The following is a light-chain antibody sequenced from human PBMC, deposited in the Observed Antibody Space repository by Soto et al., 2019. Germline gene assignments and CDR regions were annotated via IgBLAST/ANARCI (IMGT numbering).Light chain of an antibody. CDR1: QSVRSTY. CDR3: QQYNNWPPWT. Sequence: EIVMTQSPVTLSVSPGERATLSCRASQSVRSTYLAWYQQKPGQAPRLLIFGVSNRAAGIPARFSGSGSGTEFTLTISSLQSEDFAVYYCQQYNNWPPWTFGQGTKVEIK. CDR2: GVS. V-gene: IGKV3-15*01. J-gene: IGKJ1*01.